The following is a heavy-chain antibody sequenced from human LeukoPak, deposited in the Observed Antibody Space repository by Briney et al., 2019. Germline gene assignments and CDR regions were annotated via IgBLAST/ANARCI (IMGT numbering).Heavy chain of an antibody. CDR3: ARDKYYDSSGYYFYFDY. Sequence: PGGFLRLSCAASGFTFSSYAMHWVRQAPGKGLEYVSAISSNGGSTYYANSVKGRFTISRDNSKNTLYLQMGSLRAEDMAVYYCARDKYYDSSGYYFYFDYWGQGTLVTVSS. V-gene: IGHV3-64*01. CDR2: ISSNGGST. J-gene: IGHJ4*02. D-gene: IGHD3-22*01. CDR1: GFTFSSYA.